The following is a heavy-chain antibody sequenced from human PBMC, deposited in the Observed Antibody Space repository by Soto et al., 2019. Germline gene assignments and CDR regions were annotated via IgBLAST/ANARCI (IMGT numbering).Heavy chain of an antibody. CDR2: ISSSGSTI. J-gene: IGHJ6*02. CDR1: GFTFSSYE. Sequence: PVGSLRLSCAASGFTFSSYEMNWVRQAPGKGLEWVSYISSSGSTIYYADSVKGRFTISRDNAKNSLYLQMNSLRAEDTAVYYCARDLVVRGVRRGSYGMDVWGQGTTVTVSS. CDR3: ARDLVVRGVRRGSYGMDV. V-gene: IGHV3-48*03. D-gene: IGHD3-10*01.